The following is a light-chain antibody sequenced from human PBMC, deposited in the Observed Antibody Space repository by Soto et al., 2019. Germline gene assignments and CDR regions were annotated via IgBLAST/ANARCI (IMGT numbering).Light chain of an antibody. Sequence: DIQMTQSPSTLSASVGDRVTVTCRASQSIDKWLAWYQQKPGKAPKLLMYKASLLQSGIPSRFSGSGSGTEITLTISSLQSDDVASYYCQQYIKYPWTFGQGTKVEV. V-gene: IGKV1-5*03. CDR2: KAS. CDR3: QQYIKYPWT. CDR1: QSIDKW. J-gene: IGKJ1*01.